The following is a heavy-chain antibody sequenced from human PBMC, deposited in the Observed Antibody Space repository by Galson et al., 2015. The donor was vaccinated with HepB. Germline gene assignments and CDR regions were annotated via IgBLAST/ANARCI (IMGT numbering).Heavy chain of an antibody. CDR1: GYTFTSYG. CDR2: ISAYNGNT. V-gene: IGHV1-18*01. CDR3: ARDKYQLPRSDAFDI. Sequence: SVKVSCKASGYTFTSYGISWVRQAPGQGLEWMGWISAYNGNTNYAQKLQGRVTMTTDTSTSTAYMELRSLRSDDTAVYYCARDKYQLPRSDAFDIWGQGTMVTVSS. D-gene: IGHD2-2*01. J-gene: IGHJ3*02.